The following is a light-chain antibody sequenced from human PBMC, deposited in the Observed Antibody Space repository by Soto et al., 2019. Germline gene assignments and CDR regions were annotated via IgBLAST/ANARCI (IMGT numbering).Light chain of an antibody. Sequence: DIVMTQSPLSLPVTPGEPASISCRSSQSLLHSDGYNYLDWYMQKPGQSPQLLIQLGSMQASGVPDRFSGSGSGTDFTLKISRVEAEDVGVYYCMQVLQIPVTFGPGTKV. CDR3: MQVLQIPVT. CDR2: LGS. CDR1: QSLLHSDGYNY. J-gene: IGKJ3*01. V-gene: IGKV2-28*01.